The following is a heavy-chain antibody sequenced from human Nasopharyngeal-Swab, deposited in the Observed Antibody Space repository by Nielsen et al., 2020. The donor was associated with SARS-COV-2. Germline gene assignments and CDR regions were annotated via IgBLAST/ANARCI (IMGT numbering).Heavy chain of an antibody. CDR2: ISSSSSFI. J-gene: IGHJ4*02. D-gene: IGHD2-21*02. Sequence: GESLKISCAASGFTFSYAWMNWVRQAPGKGLEWVSSISSSSSFIYYADSVKSRFTISRDNVKNSLYLQMNSLRAEDTAVYYCTRDYKTYCGGDCYADYWGRGTLVTVSS. CDR3: TRDYKTYCGGDCYADY. CDR1: GFTFSYAW. V-gene: IGHV3-21*06.